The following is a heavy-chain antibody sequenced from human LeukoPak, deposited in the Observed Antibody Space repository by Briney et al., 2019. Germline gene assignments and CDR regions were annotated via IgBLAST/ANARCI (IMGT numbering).Heavy chain of an antibody. CDR3: ATPPTVTRNY. D-gene: IGHD4-17*01. J-gene: IGHJ4*02. CDR2: ISYDGSNK. CDR1: GFTFSSYG. Sequence: GGSLRLSCAASGFTFSSYGMHWVRQAPGKGLEWVAVISYDGSNKYYADSVKGRFTISRDNSKNTLYLQMDSLRAEDTAVYYCATPPTVTRNYWGQGTLVTVSS. V-gene: IGHV3-30*03.